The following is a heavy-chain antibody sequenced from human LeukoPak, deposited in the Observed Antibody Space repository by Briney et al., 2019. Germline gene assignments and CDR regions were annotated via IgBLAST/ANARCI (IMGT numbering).Heavy chain of an antibody. CDR2: ISYDGSNK. Sequence: PGGSLRLSCAASGFTFSDYAMHWVRHAPGKGLEWVAVISYDGSNKFYADSVKGRFTISRDNSKNTLYMQTNSLRAADTAVYYCARGNSGSHFDYWGQGTLVTVSS. J-gene: IGHJ4*02. CDR3: ARGNSGSHFDY. CDR1: GFTFSDYA. D-gene: IGHD1-26*01. V-gene: IGHV3-30-3*01.